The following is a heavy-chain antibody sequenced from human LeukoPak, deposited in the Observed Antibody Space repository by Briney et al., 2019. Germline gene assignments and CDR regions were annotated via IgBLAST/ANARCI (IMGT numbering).Heavy chain of an antibody. CDR3: ARDRGTYYYYMDV. Sequence: GGSLRLSCVVSGFTFDDYGISWVRQAPGKGLEWVSSISSSSSYIYYADSVKGRFTISRDNAKNSLYLQMNSLRAEDTAVYYCARDRGTYYYYMDVWGKGTTVTVSS. V-gene: IGHV3-21*01. CDR2: ISSSSSYI. CDR1: GFTFDDYG. J-gene: IGHJ6*03.